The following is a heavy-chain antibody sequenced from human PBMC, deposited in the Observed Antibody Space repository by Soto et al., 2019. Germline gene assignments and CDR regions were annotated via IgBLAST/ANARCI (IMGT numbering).Heavy chain of an antibody. V-gene: IGHV3-23*01. D-gene: IGHD6-19*01. CDR2: ISGSGGST. CDR3: AKESYSSGWSYAFDY. Sequence: GECLRLSCAASGVTLRRYALSWVRLAPWKGLEWVSAISGSGGSTYYADSVKGRFTISRDNSKNTLYLQMNSLRAEDTAVYYFAKESYSSGWSYAFDYSAQGTLVPV. CDR1: GVTLRRYA. J-gene: IGHJ4*02.